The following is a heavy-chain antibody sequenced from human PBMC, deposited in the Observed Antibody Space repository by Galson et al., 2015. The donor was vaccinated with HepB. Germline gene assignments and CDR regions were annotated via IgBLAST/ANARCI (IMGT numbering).Heavy chain of an antibody. CDR2: INAGNGNT. CDR1: GYTFTHYP. Sequence: SVKVSCKASGYTFTHYPIHWVRQAPGQRLEWMAWINAGNGNTRYSEAFQGRVTMSADTSATTAYMELSSLRSEDTAVYYCARGAWYTTTWAGMDVWGQGTTVTVSS. CDR3: ARGAWYTTTWAGMDV. D-gene: IGHD1-14*01. V-gene: IGHV1-3*01. J-gene: IGHJ6*02.